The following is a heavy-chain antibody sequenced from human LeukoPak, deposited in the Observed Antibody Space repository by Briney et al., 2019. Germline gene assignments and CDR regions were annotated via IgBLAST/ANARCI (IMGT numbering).Heavy chain of an antibody. CDR3: ARDPTLENWDHTGGYFDY. J-gene: IGHJ4*02. D-gene: IGHD7-27*01. CDR2: ISYDGSNK. V-gene: IGHV3-30-3*01. CDR1: GFTFSSYA. Sequence: GGSLRLSCAASGFTFSSYAMHWVRQAPGKGLEWVAVISYDGSNKYYADSVKGRFTISRDNSKNTLYLQMNSLRAEDTAVYYCARDPTLENWDHTGGYFDYWGQGTLVTVSS.